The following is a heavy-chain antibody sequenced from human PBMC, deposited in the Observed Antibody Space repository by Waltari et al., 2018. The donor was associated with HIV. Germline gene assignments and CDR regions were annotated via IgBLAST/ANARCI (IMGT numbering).Heavy chain of an antibody. D-gene: IGHD3-10*01. CDR3: ARHDGTSYYFGSDMNPRPFSFWFAS. J-gene: IGHJ5*01. Sequence: LLLQESGPGLVRPSETLSLTRTVTGPSITRRRYYWGWVSQPPGTGLEWIVSTRNSGSTNNNPSLRSRVAISEDTSRNQFSLNLTSVTAADTALYYCARHDGTSYYFGSDMNPRPFSFWFASWGQGILVTVSS. CDR1: GPSITRRRYY. V-gene: IGHV4-39*01. CDR2: TRNSGST.